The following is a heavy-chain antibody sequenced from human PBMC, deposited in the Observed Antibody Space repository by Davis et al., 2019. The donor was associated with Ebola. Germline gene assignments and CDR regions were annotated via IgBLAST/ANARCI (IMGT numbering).Heavy chain of an antibody. J-gene: IGHJ6*02. D-gene: IGHD2-15*01. CDR1: GGSISSGGYY. V-gene: IGHV4-31*03. Sequence: PSETLSLTCTVSGGSISSGGYYWSWIRQHPGKGLEWIGYIYYSGSTYYNPSLKSRVTISVDTSKNQFSLKLSSVTAADTAVYYCARGPLYCSGGSCYAIRRYYYYGMDVWGQGTTVTVSS. CDR3: ARGPLYCSGGSCYAIRRYYYYGMDV. CDR2: IYYSGST.